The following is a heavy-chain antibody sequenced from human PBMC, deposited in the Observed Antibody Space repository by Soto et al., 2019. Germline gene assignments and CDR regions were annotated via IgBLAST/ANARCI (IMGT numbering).Heavy chain of an antibody. J-gene: IGHJ6*02. CDR3: AKVSDSHYAMDV. CDR2: IAYDGTNK. CDR1: GFTFNTYG. D-gene: IGHD5-18*01. Sequence: QVQLVESGGGVVQPGGSLRLSCAASGFTFNTYGMHWVRQAPGEGLEWVAVIAYDGTNKYYRDSVKGRFTVSRDNSKNTLYLLMNSLRPEGTAVYYCAKVSDSHYAMDVWGQGTTVTVSS. V-gene: IGHV3-30*18.